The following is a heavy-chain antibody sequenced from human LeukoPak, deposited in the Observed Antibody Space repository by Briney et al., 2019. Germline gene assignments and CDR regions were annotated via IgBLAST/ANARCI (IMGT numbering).Heavy chain of an antibody. J-gene: IGHJ4*02. D-gene: IGHD4-23*01. Sequence: GSLRLSCAASGFAFSGHTMNWVRQAPGKGLEWVSSITSNSKYIFYAASVKGRFTISRDDANDSLFLQMSSLRVEDTAVYYCARDPTVGDSWGQGTLVTVSS. CDR3: ARDPTVGDS. CDR1: GFAFSGHT. V-gene: IGHV3-21*01. CDR2: ITSNSKYI.